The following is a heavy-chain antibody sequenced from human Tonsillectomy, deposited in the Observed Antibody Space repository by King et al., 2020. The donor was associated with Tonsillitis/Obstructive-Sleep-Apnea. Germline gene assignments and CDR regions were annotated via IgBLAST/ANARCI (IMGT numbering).Heavy chain of an antibody. CDR1: GFTFSDDY. CDR2: ISRSSTYT. CDR3: ANSELPEVGWWN. Sequence: VQLVESGGGLVKPGGSLRLSCEASGFTFSDDYMAWIRQAPGRGLEWVSYISRSSTYTNYADSVKGRFTISRDNAKNSLFLQMNSLRAEDTAVYYCANSELPEVGWWNWGQGTLVTVSS. J-gene: IGHJ4*02. D-gene: IGHD2-15*01. V-gene: IGHV3-11*05.